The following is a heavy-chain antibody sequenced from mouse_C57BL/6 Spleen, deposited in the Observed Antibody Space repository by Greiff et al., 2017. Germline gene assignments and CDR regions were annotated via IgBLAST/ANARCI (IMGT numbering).Heavy chain of an antibody. CDR3: ARSAQATGGDY. J-gene: IGHJ4*01. V-gene: IGHV5-17*01. D-gene: IGHD3-2*02. CDR1: GFTFSDYG. CDR2: ISSGSSTI. Sequence: EVKLQESGGGLVKPGGSLKLSCAASGFTFSDYGMHWVRQAPEKGLEWVAYISSGSSTIYYADTVKGRFTISRDNAKNTLFLQMTSLRSEDTAMYYCARSAQATGGDYWGQGTSVTVSS.